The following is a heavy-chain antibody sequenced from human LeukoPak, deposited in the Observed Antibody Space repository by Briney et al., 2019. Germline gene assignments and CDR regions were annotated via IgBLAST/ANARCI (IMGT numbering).Heavy chain of an antibody. D-gene: IGHD3-22*01. CDR2: MNPYTHKT. CDR3: ARAPSPYYYDSSAYYSDY. V-gene: IGHV1-8*03. J-gene: IGHJ4*02. CDR1: GYTFTSFD. Sequence: ASVKVSCKTSGYTFTSFDIDWVRRATGQGLEWLGWMNPYTHKTGYAQKFQGRVTFTGDTSIRTAYMEVSNLTSEDTAVYYCARAPSPYYYDSSAYYSDYWGQGTLVTVSS.